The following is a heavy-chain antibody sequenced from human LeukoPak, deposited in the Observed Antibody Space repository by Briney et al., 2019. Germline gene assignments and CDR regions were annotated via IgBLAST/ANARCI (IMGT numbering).Heavy chain of an antibody. J-gene: IGHJ4*02. CDR1: GFTFSGSA. D-gene: IGHD3-10*01. V-gene: IGHV3-73*01. CDR3: TRLYDGPGTYYNGDY. CDR2: IRSNYAT. Sequence: GGSLRLSCAGSGFTFSGSAIHWVRQASGKGLEWVGRIRSNYATTYAASMKGRFTISRDDSQNTAYLQINSLKTEDTAVYYCTRLYDGPGTYYNGDYWGQGTLVTVSS.